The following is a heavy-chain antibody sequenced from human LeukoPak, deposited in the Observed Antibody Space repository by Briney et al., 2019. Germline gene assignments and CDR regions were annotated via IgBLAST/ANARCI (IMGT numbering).Heavy chain of an antibody. J-gene: IGHJ4*02. CDR2: INTNTGNP. D-gene: IGHD7-27*01. CDR1: GYTFTSYA. CDR3: TTDTFLYWGHDRRVDY. V-gene: IGHV7-4-1*02. Sequence: ASVKVSCKASGYTFTSYAMNWVRQAPGQGLEWMGWINTNTGNPTYAQGFTGRFVFSLDTSVSTAYLQISSLKAEDTAVYYCTTDTFLYWGHDRRVDYWGQGTLVTVSS.